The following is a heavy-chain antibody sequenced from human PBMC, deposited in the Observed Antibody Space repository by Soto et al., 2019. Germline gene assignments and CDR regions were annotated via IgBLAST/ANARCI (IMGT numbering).Heavy chain of an antibody. J-gene: IGHJ3*02. CDR1: GGSISSSSYY. D-gene: IGHD4-17*01. CDR3: ARQLPLYGDYEGNDAFDI. CDR2: IYYSGST. V-gene: IGHV4-39*01. Sequence: SETLSLTCTVSGGSISSSSYYWGWIRQPPGKGLEWIGSIYYSGSTYYNPSLKSRVTISVDTSKNQFSLKLSSVTAADTAVYYCARQLPLYGDYEGNDAFDIWGQGTMVTVSS.